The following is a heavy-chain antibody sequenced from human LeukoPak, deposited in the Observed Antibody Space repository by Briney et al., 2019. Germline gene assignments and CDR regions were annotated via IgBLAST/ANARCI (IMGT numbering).Heavy chain of an antibody. CDR3: AKKHAFCGGDCYGLFDY. D-gene: IGHD2-21*02. V-gene: IGHV3-30-3*01. J-gene: IGHJ4*02. Sequence: QPGGSLRLSCAASGFTFSSYAMHWVRQAPGKGLEWVAVISYDGSNKYYADSVKGRFTISRDNSKNTLYLQMDSLRAEDTAVYYCAKKHAFCGGDCYGLFDYWGQGTLVTVSS. CDR2: ISYDGSNK. CDR1: GFTFSSYA.